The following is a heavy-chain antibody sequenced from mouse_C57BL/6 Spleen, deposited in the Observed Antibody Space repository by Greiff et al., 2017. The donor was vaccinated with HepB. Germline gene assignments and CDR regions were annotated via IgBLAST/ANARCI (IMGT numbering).Heavy chain of an antibody. CDR3: ARDSSGWDAMDY. CDR2: ISDGGSYT. J-gene: IGHJ4*01. CDR1: GFTFSSYA. V-gene: IGHV5-4*01. D-gene: IGHD3-2*02. Sequence: EVKLMESGGGLVKPGGSLKLSCAASGFTFSSYAMSWVRQTPEKRLEWVATISDGGSYTYYPDNVKGRFTISRDNAKNNLYLQMSHLKSEDTAMYYCARDSSGWDAMDYWGQGTSVTVSS.